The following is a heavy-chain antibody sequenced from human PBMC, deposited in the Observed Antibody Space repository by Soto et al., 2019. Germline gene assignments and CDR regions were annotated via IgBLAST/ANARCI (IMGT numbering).Heavy chain of an antibody. V-gene: IGHV1-69*13. J-gene: IGHJ6*02. CDR1: GGTFSSYA. D-gene: IGHD2-2*01. CDR3: ARFMEVPAANYYYGMDV. Sequence: SVKVSCKASGGTFSSYAISWVRQAPGQGFEWMGGIIPIFGTANYAQKFQGRVTITADESTSTAYMELSSLRSEDTAVYYCARFMEVPAANYYYGMDVWGQGTTVTVSS. CDR2: IIPIFGTA.